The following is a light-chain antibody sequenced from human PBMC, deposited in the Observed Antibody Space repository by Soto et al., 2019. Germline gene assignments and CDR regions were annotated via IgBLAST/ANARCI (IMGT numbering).Light chain of an antibody. CDR1: SSDVGGYNF. Sequence: SALTQPASVSGSPGQSITISCTGTSSDVGGYNFVSWYQQHPGKAPKLMIYDVSNRPSGVSNRFSGSKSGNTASLTISGLQAEDEADYYCSSYTISSTLQFGGGTKLTVL. CDR3: SSYTISSTLQ. V-gene: IGLV2-14*01. CDR2: DVS. J-gene: IGLJ2*01.